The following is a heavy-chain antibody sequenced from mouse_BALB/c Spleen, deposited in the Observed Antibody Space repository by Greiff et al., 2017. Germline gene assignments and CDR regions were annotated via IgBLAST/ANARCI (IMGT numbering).Heavy chain of an antibody. Sequence: DVKLVESGGGLVQPGGSLKLSCAASGFTFSSYGMSWVRQTPDKRLELVATINSNGGSTYYPDSVKGRFTISRDNAKNTLYLQMSSLKSEDTAMYYCAREGDYWGQGTTLTVSS. V-gene: IGHV5-6-3*01. CDR3: AREGDY. J-gene: IGHJ2*01. CDR1: GFTFSSYG. CDR2: INSNGGST.